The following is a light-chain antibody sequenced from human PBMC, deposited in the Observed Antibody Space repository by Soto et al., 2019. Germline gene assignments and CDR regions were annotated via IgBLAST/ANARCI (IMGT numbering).Light chain of an antibody. Sequence: QSALTQPASVSGSPGQSIAISCTGTSNDVGGYNYVSWYQQHPVKAPQLIIYDVTNRPSGVSDRFSGSKSGNTASLTISGLQAEDEADYYCSSYTSNSTPYVFGTGTRSPS. CDR1: SNDVGGYNY. V-gene: IGLV2-14*01. J-gene: IGLJ1*01. CDR2: DVT. CDR3: SSYTSNSTPYV.